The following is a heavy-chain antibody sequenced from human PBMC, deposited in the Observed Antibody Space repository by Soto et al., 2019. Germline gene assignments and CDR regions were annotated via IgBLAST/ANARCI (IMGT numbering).Heavy chain of an antibody. CDR3: ARPYYYGSGRLYWYFDL. CDR1: GFSLSTSGVG. D-gene: IGHD3-10*01. CDR2: IYWDDDK. Sequence: QITLKESGPTLVKPTQTLTLTCTFSGFSLSTSGVGVGWVRQPPGKALEWLAIIYWDDDKRYSPSLKSRLTITKDTSKNQVVLTMPNMDPVDTATYYCARPYYYGSGRLYWYFDLWGRGTLVTVSS. V-gene: IGHV2-5*02. J-gene: IGHJ2*01.